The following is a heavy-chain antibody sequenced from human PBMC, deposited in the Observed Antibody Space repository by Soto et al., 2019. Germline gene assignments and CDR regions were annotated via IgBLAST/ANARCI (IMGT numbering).Heavy chain of an antibody. CDR2: INHSGST. CDR1: GGSFSGYY. CDR3: ARGCIVVVPAAIRRFDP. D-gene: IGHD2-2*01. V-gene: IGHV4-34*01. J-gene: IGHJ5*02. Sequence: SETLSLTCAVYGGSFSGYYWSWIRQPPGKGLEWIGEINHSGSTNYNPSLKSRVTISVDTSKNQFSLKLSSVTAADTAVYYCARGCIVVVPAAIRRFDPWGQGTLVTVSS.